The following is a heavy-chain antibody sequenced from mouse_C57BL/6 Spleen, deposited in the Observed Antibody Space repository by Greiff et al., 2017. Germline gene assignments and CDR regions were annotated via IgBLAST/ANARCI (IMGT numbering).Heavy chain of an antibody. CDR2: IYPGDGDT. CDR1: GYAFSSYW. J-gene: IGHJ1*03. V-gene: IGHV1-80*01. D-gene: IGHD1-1*01. Sequence: LVESGASVKISCKASGYAFSSYWMNWVKQRPGKGLEWIGQIYPGDGDTNYNGKFKGKATLTADKSSSTAYMQLSSLSSEDSAVYFGARCYYYGSSYGWYFDVWGTGTTVTVSS. CDR3: ARCYYYGSSYGWYFDV.